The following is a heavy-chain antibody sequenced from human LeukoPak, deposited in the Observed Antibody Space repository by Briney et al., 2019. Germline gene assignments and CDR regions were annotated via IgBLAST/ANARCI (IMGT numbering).Heavy chain of an antibody. CDR3: ARDMDSGPDFFDY. Sequence: KSGGSLRLSCAASGFTFSSYSMNWVRQAPGKGLEWVSSISSSSSYIYYADSVEGRFTISRDNAKNSLYLQMNSLRAEDTAVYYCARDMDSGPDFFDYWGLGTLVTVSS. CDR2: ISSSSSYI. V-gene: IGHV3-21*04. CDR1: GFTFSSYS. D-gene: IGHD1-26*01. J-gene: IGHJ4*02.